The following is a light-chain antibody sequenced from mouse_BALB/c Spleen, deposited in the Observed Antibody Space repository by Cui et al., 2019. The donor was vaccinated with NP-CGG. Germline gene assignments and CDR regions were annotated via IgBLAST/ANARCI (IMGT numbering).Light chain of an antibody. J-gene: IGLJ1*01. V-gene: IGLV1*01. CDR3: ALWYSNHWV. Sequence: QAVVTQESAFTTSPGETVTLTCRSSTGAVTTSNDANGVQEKPDHVLTGLIGGTNNRAPGVPARFSGSLIGDKAALTITGAQTEDEAIYFCALWYSNHWVFGGGTKLTVL. CDR2: GTN. CDR1: TGAVTTSND.